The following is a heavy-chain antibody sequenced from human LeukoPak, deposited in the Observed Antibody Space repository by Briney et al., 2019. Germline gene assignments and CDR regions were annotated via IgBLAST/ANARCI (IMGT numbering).Heavy chain of an antibody. V-gene: IGHV3-9*01. CDR1: GFTFDDYA. CDR3: AKGLDNYYYYGMDV. CDR2: ISWNSGSI. J-gene: IGHJ6*02. D-gene: IGHD6-19*01. Sequence: EPGGSLRLSCAASGFTFDDYAMHWVRQAPGKGLEWVSGISWNSGSIGYADSVKGRFTISRDNAKNSLYLQMNSLRAEDTALYYCAKGLDNYYYYGMDVWGQGTTVTVSS.